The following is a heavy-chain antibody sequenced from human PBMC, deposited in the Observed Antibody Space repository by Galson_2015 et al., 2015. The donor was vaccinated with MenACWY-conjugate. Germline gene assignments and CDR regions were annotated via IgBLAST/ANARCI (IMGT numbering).Heavy chain of an antibody. D-gene: IGHD1-7*01. CDR3: ARPGNSGGYYFAS. Sequence: SLRLSCAASGSTSSNDAMSWVRQAPGKGLEWVSGISGSGGTTYYADSVKGRFTISRDNSKNTLYLHMNSLRAEDTALYYCARPGNSGGYYFASWGQGTLVTVSS. CDR2: ISGSGGTT. V-gene: IGHV3-23*01. CDR1: GSTSSNDA. J-gene: IGHJ4*02.